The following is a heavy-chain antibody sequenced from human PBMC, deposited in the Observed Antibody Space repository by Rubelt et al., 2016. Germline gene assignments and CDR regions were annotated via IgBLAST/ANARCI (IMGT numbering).Heavy chain of an antibody. V-gene: IGHV4-34*12. D-gene: IGHD5-18*01. CDR2: LFSGST. CDR1: GGSVSGYY. J-gene: IGHJ5*02. Sequence: QVQLQQWGAGLLKPSETLSLTCAVYGGSVSGYYWSWIRQPPGKGLQWIGSLFSGSTYYNPSLKSRVTISVDTSKNQISLKRNSGTAADTAVYYCATPRGYNYGFDPWGQGTLVTVSS. CDR3: ATPRGYNYGFDP.